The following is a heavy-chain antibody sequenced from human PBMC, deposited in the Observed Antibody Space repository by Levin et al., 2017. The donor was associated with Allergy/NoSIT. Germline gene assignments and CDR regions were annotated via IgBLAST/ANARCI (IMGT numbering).Heavy chain of an antibody. D-gene: IGHD2/OR15-2a*01. CDR1: GFSFHESA. Sequence: GGSLRLSCAASGFSFHESAMHWVRKVPGKGLEWVSGISANSDSIGYADSVKGRFTISRDNAKSVLSLQMNSLRREDTALYYCVKDLSDYYYVMDVWGQGTTVSVSS. CDR2: ISANSDSI. CDR3: VKDLSDYYYVMDV. V-gene: IGHV3-9*01. J-gene: IGHJ6*02.